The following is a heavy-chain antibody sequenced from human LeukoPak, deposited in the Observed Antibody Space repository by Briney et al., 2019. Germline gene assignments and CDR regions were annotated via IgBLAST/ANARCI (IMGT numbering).Heavy chain of an antibody. CDR1: GFTFSTYG. J-gene: IGHJ3*02. CDR3: ARVRAYMTDTFDI. D-gene: IGHD2-2*02. CDR2: ISGSGGSR. V-gene: IGHV3-23*01. Sequence: GGSLRLSCAASGFTFSTYGMSWVRQAPGKGLEWVSGISGSGGSRFYTDSVKGRFTISRDNSKNTLYLQMNSLRAEDTAVYYCARVRAYMTDTFDIWGQGTMVTVSS.